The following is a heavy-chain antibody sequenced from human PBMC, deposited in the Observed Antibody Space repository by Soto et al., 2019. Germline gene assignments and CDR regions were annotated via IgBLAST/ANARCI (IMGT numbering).Heavy chain of an antibody. D-gene: IGHD6-6*01. CDR2: VYYSGST. Sequence: SETLALTCTVSGGSVSSSSYYWGWVLQPPGKGLEWIGSVYYSGSTNYNPSLESRVTISVDKSKNQFSLKLISVSAADTAVYYCARVALDPRPYYFDYWGQGTLVTVSS. J-gene: IGHJ4*02. V-gene: IGHV4-39*07. CDR1: GGSVSSSSYY. CDR3: ARVALDPRPYYFDY.